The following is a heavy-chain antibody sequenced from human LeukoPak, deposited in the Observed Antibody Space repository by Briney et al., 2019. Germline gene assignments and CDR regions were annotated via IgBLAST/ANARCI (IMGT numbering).Heavy chain of an antibody. J-gene: IGHJ5*01. Sequence: GGSLRLSCAASGFTFSGYWMHWVRQAPGKGLVCISRNNSDGYSITYADSVKGRFTISRDNAKNTLYLQMNSLIAEDTAVYFCTRAGYSSGFDSWGQGTLVTVSS. CDR3: TRAGYSSGFDS. CDR1: GFTFSGYW. D-gene: IGHD6-19*01. V-gene: IGHV3-74*03. CDR2: NNSDGYSI.